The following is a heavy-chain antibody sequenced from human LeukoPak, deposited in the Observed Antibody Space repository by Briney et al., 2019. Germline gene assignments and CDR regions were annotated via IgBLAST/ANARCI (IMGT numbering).Heavy chain of an antibody. V-gene: IGHV7-4-1*02. J-gene: IGHJ4*02. Sequence: ASVKVSCKASGYTFTKYAMNWARQAPGQGHEWMGWINTNTGNPTYAQGFTGRFVFSLDTSVSTAYLQISSLKAEDTVVYYCATRSGGYYYDRIDYWGQGTLVTVSS. CDR1: GYTFTKYA. D-gene: IGHD3-22*01. CDR2: INTNTGNP. CDR3: ATRSGGYYYDRIDY.